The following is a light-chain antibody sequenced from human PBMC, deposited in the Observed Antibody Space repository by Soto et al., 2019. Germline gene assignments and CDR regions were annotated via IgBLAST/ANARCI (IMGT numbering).Light chain of an antibody. CDR2: AAS. CDR1: QSIGGY. CDR3: QQYDNWPQT. V-gene: IGKV1-39*01. Sequence: DIHMTQSPSSLSASVVDIVTITFRASQSIGGYLTWYQQLPGKAPKLLIFAASGLQSGVPSRFSGRGSGTEFTLTISSLQSVDFAVYYCQQYDNWPQTFGQGTKVDI. J-gene: IGKJ1*01.